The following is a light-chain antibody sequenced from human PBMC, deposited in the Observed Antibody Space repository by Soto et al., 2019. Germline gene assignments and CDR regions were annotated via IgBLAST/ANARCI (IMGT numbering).Light chain of an antibody. V-gene: IGKV3-20*01. Sequence: EVVLTQSPGTVSLSPGERATLSCRASQSVTSNYLAWYQQKPGQAPRLLIYAASSRATGIPDRFSGSGSGTDFTLSISRLEPEDFSVYYCHQYGSSITWTVGQGTKVEIK. J-gene: IGKJ1*01. CDR1: QSVTSNY. CDR2: AAS. CDR3: HQYGSSITWT.